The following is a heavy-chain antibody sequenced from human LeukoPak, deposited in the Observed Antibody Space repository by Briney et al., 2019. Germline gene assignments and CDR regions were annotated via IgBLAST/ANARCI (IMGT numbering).Heavy chain of an antibody. D-gene: IGHD1-26*01. CDR1: GFTFSSYG. Sequence: GGSLRLSCAASGFTFSSYGMHWVRQTPGKGLEWVAVIWYDGRNKNYADSVKGRFTISRDNSKNTLYLQMNSLRAEDTAAYYCARDISGSYTFDYWGQGTLVTVSS. V-gene: IGHV3-33*01. CDR3: ARDISGSYTFDY. J-gene: IGHJ4*02. CDR2: IWYDGRNK.